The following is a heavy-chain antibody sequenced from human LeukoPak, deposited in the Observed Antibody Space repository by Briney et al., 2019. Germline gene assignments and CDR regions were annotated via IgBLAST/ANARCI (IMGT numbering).Heavy chain of an antibody. Sequence: SETLSLTCTVSGGSISSGDYYWSWIRQPPGKGLEWIGYIYYSGSTYYNPSLKSRVTISVDTSKNQFSLKLSSVTAADTAVYYCAREGRLNYDILTGYYIDSPPDYWGQGTLVTVSS. CDR1: GGSISSGDYY. CDR2: IYYSGST. V-gene: IGHV4-30-4*01. J-gene: IGHJ4*02. CDR3: AREGRLNYDILTGYYIDSPPDY. D-gene: IGHD3-9*01.